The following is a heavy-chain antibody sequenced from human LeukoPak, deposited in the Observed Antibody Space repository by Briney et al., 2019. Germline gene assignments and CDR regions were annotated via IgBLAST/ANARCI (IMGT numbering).Heavy chain of an antibody. CDR3: AREAEPGLPDAFDI. Sequence: ASVKVSCKASGGTFSSYAISWVRQAPGQGLEWMGGIIPIFGTANYAQKFQGRVTITTDESTSTAYMELSSLRSEDTAVYYCAREAEPGLPDAFDIWGQGTMVTVSS. V-gene: IGHV1-69*05. J-gene: IGHJ3*02. CDR1: GGTFSSYA. D-gene: IGHD1-14*01. CDR2: IIPIFGTA.